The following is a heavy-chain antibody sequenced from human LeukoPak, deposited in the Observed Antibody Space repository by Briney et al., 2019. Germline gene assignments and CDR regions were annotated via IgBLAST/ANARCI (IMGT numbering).Heavy chain of an antibody. D-gene: IGHD1-20*01. Sequence: PSQTLSLTCTVSGDTISSGDYYWSWIRQPAGKGLEWIGEINHSGSTNYNPSLKSRVTISVDTSKNQFSLKLSSVTAADTAVYYCARPIESRKQYNWNDGFDYWGQGTLVTVSS. CDR2: INHSGST. J-gene: IGHJ4*02. CDR1: GDTISSGDYY. CDR3: ARPIESRKQYNWNDGFDY. V-gene: IGHV4-61*09.